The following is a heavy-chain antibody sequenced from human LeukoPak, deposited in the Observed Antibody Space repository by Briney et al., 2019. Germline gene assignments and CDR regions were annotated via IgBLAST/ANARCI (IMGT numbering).Heavy chain of an antibody. CDR2: INHSGST. CDR1: GGSFSGYY. V-gene: IGHV4-34*01. CDR3: AGGHGVRPLWVY. Sequence: SETLSLTCAVYGGSFSGYYWSWIRQPPGKGLEWIGEINHSGSTNYNPSLKSRVTISVDTSKNQFSLKLSSVTAADTAVYYCAGGHGVRPLWVYWGQGTLVTVSS. D-gene: IGHD5-18*01. J-gene: IGHJ4*02.